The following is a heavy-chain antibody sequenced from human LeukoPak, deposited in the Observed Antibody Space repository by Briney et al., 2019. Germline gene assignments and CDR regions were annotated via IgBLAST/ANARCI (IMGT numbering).Heavy chain of an antibody. CDR3: ANYLGSFDF. J-gene: IGHJ4*02. CDR1: GFTFSDYA. D-gene: IGHD3-10*01. V-gene: IGHV3-23*01. Sequence: GGSLRLSCAASGFTFSDYAMSWVRQAPGKGLEWGSTITRTTGSTSYADSVKGRFTISRDNSKNMLYLEINSLRVEDTAVYYCANYLGSFDFWGQGTLVTVSS. CDR2: ITRTTGST.